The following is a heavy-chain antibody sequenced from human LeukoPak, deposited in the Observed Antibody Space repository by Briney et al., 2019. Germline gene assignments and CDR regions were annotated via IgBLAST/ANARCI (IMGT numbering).Heavy chain of an antibody. CDR1: GYTLTELS. CDR2: FDPEDGET. CDR3: ARGPRLFRGYQVYYPDF. J-gene: IGHJ4*02. D-gene: IGHD5-18*01. Sequence: ASVKVSCKVSGYTLTELSMHWVRQAPGKGLEWMGGFDPEDGETIYAQKFQGRVTMTEDTSTDTAYMELSSLRSEDTAVYYCARGPRLFRGYQVYYPDFWGQGTPVTVSS. V-gene: IGHV1-24*01.